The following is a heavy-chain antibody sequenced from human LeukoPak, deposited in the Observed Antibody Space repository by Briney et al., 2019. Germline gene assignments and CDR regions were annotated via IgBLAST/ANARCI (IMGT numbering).Heavy chain of an antibody. CDR1: GGSISSGDYY. CDR2: IFDSGST. D-gene: IGHD5-12*01. CDR3: ATHSRSGSGGSENAFEI. Sequence: SETLSLTCSVSGGSISSGDYYWSWIRQPPGKGLEWIGDIFDSGSTHYNPSLKSRVTISVDTSKNQFPLNLNSVTAADTAVYYCATHSRSGSGGSENAFEIWGQGTMVTVSS. J-gene: IGHJ3*02. V-gene: IGHV4-39*01.